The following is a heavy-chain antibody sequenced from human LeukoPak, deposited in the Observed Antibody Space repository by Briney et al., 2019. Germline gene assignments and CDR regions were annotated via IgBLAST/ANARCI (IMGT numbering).Heavy chain of an antibody. V-gene: IGHV3-30*02. CDR3: AKQGGVYGSGSFLGY. CDR2: IRYDGSNK. CDR1: GFTFSSYG. J-gene: IGHJ4*02. Sequence: GGSLRLSCAASGFTFSSYGMHWVRQAPGKGLEGVAFIRYDGSNKYYADSVKGRFTISRDNSKNTLYLQMNSLRAEDTAVDYCAKQGGVYGSGSFLGYWGQGTLVTVSS. D-gene: IGHD3-10*01.